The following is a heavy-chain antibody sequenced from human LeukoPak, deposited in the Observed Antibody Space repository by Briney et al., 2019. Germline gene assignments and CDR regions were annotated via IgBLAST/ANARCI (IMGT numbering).Heavy chain of an antibody. J-gene: IGHJ4*02. V-gene: IGHV4-39*01. CDR2: IYYTGGT. Sequence: SETLSLTCSVSGGSITSSSYYWGWIRQSPEKGLEWIGSIYYTGGTNHSPSLKSRVTMSVDTSNHQFSLKLSSVTAADTAVYYCARHGGTRITLVEVYYFDYWGQGNLVTVSS. CDR3: ARHGGTRITLVEVYYFDY. CDR1: GGSITSSSYY. D-gene: IGHD4-11*01.